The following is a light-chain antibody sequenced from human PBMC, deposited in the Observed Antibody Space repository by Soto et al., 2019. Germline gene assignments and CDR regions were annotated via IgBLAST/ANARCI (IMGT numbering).Light chain of an antibody. CDR1: QSVSIN. CDR2: GAS. V-gene: IGKV3-15*01. CDR3: QQYYNWPPYT. Sequence: EIVMTQTPATLSVSPGVRATLSCRASQSVSINLAWYQQKPGETPRLLIYGASTRATGVPPRFSGSRSGTEFTLTISSRQSEDFAVYYCQQYYNWPPYTFGQGTKVDIK. J-gene: IGKJ2*01.